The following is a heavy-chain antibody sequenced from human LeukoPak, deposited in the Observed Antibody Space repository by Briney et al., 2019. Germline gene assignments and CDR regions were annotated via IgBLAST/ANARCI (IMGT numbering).Heavy chain of an antibody. D-gene: IGHD5-12*01. V-gene: IGHV1-18*01. Sequence: ASVKVSCKASGYTFTSYGISWVRQAPGQGLEWMGWISAYNGNTNYAQKLQGRVTMTTDTSTSTAYMELRSLRSDDTAVYYCARVSGNDNHYYYYGMDVWGKGTTVTVSS. J-gene: IGHJ6*04. CDR3: ARVSGNDNHYYYYGMDV. CDR1: GYTFTSYG. CDR2: ISAYNGNT.